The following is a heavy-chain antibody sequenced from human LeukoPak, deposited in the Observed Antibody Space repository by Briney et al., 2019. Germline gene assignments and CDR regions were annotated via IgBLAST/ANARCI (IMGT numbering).Heavy chain of an antibody. Sequence: GESLKISCKVSGYSFTSYCIGWVRQMPGKGLEWMGIIYPGDSGPTYSPSFQGQVTISVDKPINTAYLQWSSLQASDTAMYYCGMSGDRVPHQDDVFDVWGQGTMVTVST. V-gene: IGHV5-51*04. CDR3: GMSGDRVPHQDDVFDV. J-gene: IGHJ3*01. D-gene: IGHD1-26*01. CDR2: IYPGDSGP. CDR1: GYSFTSYC.